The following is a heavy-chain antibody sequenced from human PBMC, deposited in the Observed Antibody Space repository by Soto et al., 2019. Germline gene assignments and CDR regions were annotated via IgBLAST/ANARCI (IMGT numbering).Heavy chain of an antibody. Sequence: PSETLSLTCAVYGGFLSESYWTWIRQPPGKGLEWIGEINHVGGTNYNPSLKSRVTMSVDTSQNQFSLRLISVTAADTAMYLCVRIRYQLPSSVLWLDPWGQGTPVTVSS. V-gene: IGHV4-34*01. D-gene: IGHD3-16*01. CDR1: GGFLSESY. CDR3: VRIRYQLPSSVLWLDP. J-gene: IGHJ5*02. CDR2: INHVGGT.